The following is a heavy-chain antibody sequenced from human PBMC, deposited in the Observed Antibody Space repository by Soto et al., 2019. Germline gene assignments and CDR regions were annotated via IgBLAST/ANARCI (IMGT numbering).Heavy chain of an antibody. CDR1: GGSMDNYY. D-gene: IGHD2-15*01. Sequence: SETLSLTCTVSGGSMDNYYWSWIRQPPGKGLEWIGYIYYSGSTNYNPSLKSRVTISVDTSKNQFSLKLSSVTAADTAVYYCARGYCSGGSCYRPGFDYWGQGTLVTVSS. J-gene: IGHJ4*02. CDR3: ARGYCSGGSCYRPGFDY. V-gene: IGHV4-59*08. CDR2: IYYSGST.